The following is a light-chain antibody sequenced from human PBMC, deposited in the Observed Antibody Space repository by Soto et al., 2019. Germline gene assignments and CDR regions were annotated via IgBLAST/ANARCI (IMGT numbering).Light chain of an antibody. J-gene: IGKJ4*01. CDR1: QSVSSSY. CDR3: QQFNIYPLT. V-gene: IGKV3-20*01. Sequence: EIVLTQSPGTLSLSPGERATLSCRASQSVSSSYLAWYQQKPGQAPRLLIYGASSRATGIPDRFSGSGSGTDFTLTISSLQPEDFATYYCQQFNIYPLTFGGGTKVDIK. CDR2: GAS.